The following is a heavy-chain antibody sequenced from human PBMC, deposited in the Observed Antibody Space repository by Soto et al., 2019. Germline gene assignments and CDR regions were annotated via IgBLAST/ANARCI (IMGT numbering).Heavy chain of an antibody. V-gene: IGHV4-59*01. J-gene: IGHJ5*02. CDR3: ARGDYDILTGYLRTNWFDP. D-gene: IGHD3-9*01. Sequence: LETLSLTCTVSGGSSSSYYWSLIRQPPGKGLEWIGYIYYSGSTNYNPSLKSRVTISVDMSKNQFSLKLSSVTAADTAVYYCARGDYDILTGYLRTNWFDPWGQGTLVTVSS. CDR1: GGSSSSYY. CDR2: IYYSGST.